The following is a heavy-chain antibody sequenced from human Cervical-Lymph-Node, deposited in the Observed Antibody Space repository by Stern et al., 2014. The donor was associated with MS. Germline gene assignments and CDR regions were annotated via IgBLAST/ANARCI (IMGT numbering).Heavy chain of an antibody. CDR2: IYYTGRA. CDR3: AKSGYDPQGFYYGMDV. J-gene: IGHJ6*02. D-gene: IGHD5-12*01. CDR1: GGSISSTGYY. V-gene: IGHV4-31*11. Sequence: QVQLQESGPGLVKPSQTLSLACAVSGGSISSTGYYWTWIRQHPGKGLEWIGFIYYTGRAYYNPSLQSRVTISLDTSKNQFSLNLSAVTAADTAVYYCAKSGYDPQGFYYGMDVWGQGTTVTVSS.